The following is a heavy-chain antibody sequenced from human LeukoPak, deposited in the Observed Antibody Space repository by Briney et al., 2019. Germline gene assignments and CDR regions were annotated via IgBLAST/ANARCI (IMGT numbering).Heavy chain of an antibody. CDR1: GSALSASGVG. Sequence: SGPTLVNPTQTLTLTCTFSGSALSASGVGVGWIRQPPGKALEWLALIHWDDDKRYSPSLKSRLTITKDTSKNQVVLTMTNMDPVDTATYYCAHRPIGWYYFDYWGQGTLVTVSS. J-gene: IGHJ4*02. CDR2: IHWDDDK. CDR3: AHRPIGWYYFDY. V-gene: IGHV2-5*02. D-gene: IGHD6-19*01.